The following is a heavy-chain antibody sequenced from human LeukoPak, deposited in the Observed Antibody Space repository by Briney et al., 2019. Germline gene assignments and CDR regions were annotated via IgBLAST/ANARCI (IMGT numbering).Heavy chain of an antibody. CDR3: ARGCRENIVVVPAAIFEERGRFDY. V-gene: IGHV1-2*02. Sequence: ASVKVSCKASGYTFTSYGISWVRQAPGQGLEWMGWINPNSGGTNYAQKFQGRVTMNRDTSISTAYMELSRLRSEDTAVYYCARGCRENIVVVPAAIFEERGRFDYWGQGTLVTVSS. CDR2: INPNSGGT. CDR1: GYTFTSYG. D-gene: IGHD2-2*02. J-gene: IGHJ4*02.